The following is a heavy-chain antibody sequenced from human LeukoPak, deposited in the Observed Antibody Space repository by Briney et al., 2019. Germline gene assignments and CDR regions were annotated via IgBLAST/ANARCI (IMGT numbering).Heavy chain of an antibody. CDR1: GGSFSGYY. J-gene: IGHJ4*02. CDR3: ARGRFPDY. Sequence: PSETLSLTCAVYGGSFSGYYWSWIRQPPGKGLEWMGEINHSGSTNYNPSLKSRVTISVDTSKNQFSLKLSSVTAADTAVYYCARGRFPDYWGQGTLVTVSS. CDR2: INHSGST. V-gene: IGHV4-34*01.